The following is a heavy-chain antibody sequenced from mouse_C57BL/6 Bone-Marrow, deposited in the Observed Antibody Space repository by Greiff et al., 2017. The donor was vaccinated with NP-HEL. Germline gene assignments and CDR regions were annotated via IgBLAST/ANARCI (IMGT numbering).Heavy chain of an antibody. CDR1: GYSITGGYY. CDR2: ITYGGSN. CDR3: ATDDYDFDFAS. Sequence: VQLKESGPGLVKPSQSLSLTCSVTGYSITGGYYWNWIRQFPGNKLEWMGYITYGGSNNYNPSLKNRISITRDTSGNQFFLKLNSVTTEDSATYYCATDDYDFDFASWGQGTTLTVSS. J-gene: IGHJ2*01. V-gene: IGHV3-6*01. D-gene: IGHD2-4*01.